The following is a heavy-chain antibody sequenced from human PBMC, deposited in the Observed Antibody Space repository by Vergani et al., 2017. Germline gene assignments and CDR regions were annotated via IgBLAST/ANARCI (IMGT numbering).Heavy chain of an antibody. Sequence: VQLVESGGGLVQPGRSLRLSCAASGFTFSRYGLHWVRQAPGKGLEWVAVIWYDGSNKYYADSVKGRFTISRDNSKNTLYLQMNSLRAEDTAVYYCARTKELLDYFDYWGQGTLVTVSS. J-gene: IGHJ4*02. D-gene: IGHD1-26*01. CDR1: GFTFSRYG. CDR2: IWYDGSNK. CDR3: ARTKELLDYFDY. V-gene: IGHV3-33*08.